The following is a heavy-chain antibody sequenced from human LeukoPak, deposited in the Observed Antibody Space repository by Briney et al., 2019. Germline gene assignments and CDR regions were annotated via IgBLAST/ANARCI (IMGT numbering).Heavy chain of an antibody. D-gene: IGHD2-2*01. CDR1: GYSFTNYW. Sequence: GESLKISCKGSGYSFTNYWIGWVRQMPGKGLEWMGIIYPGDSDTRYSPSFQGQVTISADKSISTAYLQWSILKASDTVMYYCARPLEAAAIDAFDIWGQRTMVTVSS. V-gene: IGHV5-51*01. CDR2: IYPGDSDT. J-gene: IGHJ3*02. CDR3: ARPLEAAAIDAFDI.